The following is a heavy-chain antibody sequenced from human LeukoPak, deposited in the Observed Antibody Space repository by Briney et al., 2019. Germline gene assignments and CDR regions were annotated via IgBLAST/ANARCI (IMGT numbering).Heavy chain of an antibody. J-gene: IGHJ4*02. Sequence: PGGSLRLSCAASGFTFSSYAMSWVRQAPGKGLEWVSAISGSGGSTYYADSVKGRFTISRDNSKNTLYLQMNSLRAEDTAVYYCVARFHSSGYYYMDYWGQGTLVTVSS. CDR3: VARFHSSGYYYMDY. D-gene: IGHD3-22*01. V-gene: IGHV3-23*01. CDR2: ISGSGGST. CDR1: GFTFSSYA.